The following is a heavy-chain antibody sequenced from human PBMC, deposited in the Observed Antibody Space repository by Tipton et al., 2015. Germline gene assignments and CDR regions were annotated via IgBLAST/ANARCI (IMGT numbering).Heavy chain of an antibody. Sequence: SLRLSCVASGFTFSTYSMNWVRQAPGKGLEWVSYISSSSAIYYADSVKGRFTISRDNAESSLYLQMNSLRDEDTAVYYCGRGRDYGDNRALDTWGQGTLVTVSS. J-gene: IGHJ4*02. CDR2: ISSSSAI. CDR1: GFTFSTYS. D-gene: IGHD4-23*01. V-gene: IGHV3-48*02. CDR3: GRGRDYGDNRALDT.